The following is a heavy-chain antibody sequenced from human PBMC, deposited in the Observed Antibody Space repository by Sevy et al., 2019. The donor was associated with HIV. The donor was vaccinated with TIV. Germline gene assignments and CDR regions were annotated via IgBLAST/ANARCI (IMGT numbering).Heavy chain of an antibody. CDR1: GYTFTREA. CDR2: INTNTGNP. CDR3: ARGAARAGSEY. Sequence: GPSVKVSCKTSGYTFTREAINWVRQAPGQGLEWMGWINTNTGNPAYAQGFTGRFVFSLDTSVSTAYLQINSLKADDSAMYFCARGAARAGSEYWGQGTLVTVSS. J-gene: IGHJ4*02. V-gene: IGHV7-4-1*02. D-gene: IGHD6-13*01.